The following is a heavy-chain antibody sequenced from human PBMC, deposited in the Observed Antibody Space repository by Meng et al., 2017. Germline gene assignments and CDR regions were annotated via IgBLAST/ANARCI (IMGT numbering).Heavy chain of an antibody. V-gene: IGHV2-5*01. J-gene: IGHJ5*02. CDR3: AHSVLFLYCSSTSCLSWFDP. CDR2: IYWNDDK. CDR1: GFSLSTSGVG. D-gene: IGHD2-2*01. Sequence: SGPTLVKPTQTLTLTWTFSGFSLSTSGVGVGWIRQPPGKALEWLALIYWNDDKRYSPSLKSRLTITKDTSKNQVVLTMTNMDPVDTATYYCAHSVLFLYCSSTSCLSWFDPWGQGTLVTVSS.